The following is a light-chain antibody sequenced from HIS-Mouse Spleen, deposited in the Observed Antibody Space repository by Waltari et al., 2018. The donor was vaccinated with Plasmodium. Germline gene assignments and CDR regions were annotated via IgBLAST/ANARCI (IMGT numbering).Light chain of an antibody. CDR3: SSYAGSNDLV. V-gene: IGLV2-8*01. CDR2: EVS. J-gene: IGLJ2*01. Sequence: QSALTQPPSASGSPGQSVTISCPGTSSDVGGFNYVPWYQQHPGKAPKLMIYEVSKRPAGVPDRFSGSRSANTASLTVSGLQGEDEADYYCSSYAGSNDLVFGGGTKLTVL. CDR1: SSDVGGFNY.